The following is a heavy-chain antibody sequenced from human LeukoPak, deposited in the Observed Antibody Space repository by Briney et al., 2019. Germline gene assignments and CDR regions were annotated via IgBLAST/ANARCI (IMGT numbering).Heavy chain of an antibody. CDR3: ASYSGSYYVAFDY. D-gene: IGHD1-26*01. J-gene: IGHJ4*02. V-gene: IGHV1-69*13. Sequence: SVKVSCKASGYTFTGYYMHWVRQAPGQGLEWMGGIIPIFGTANYAQKFQGRVTITADESTSTAYMELSSLRSEDTAVYYCASYSGSYYVAFDYWGQGTLVTVSS. CDR2: IIPIFGTA. CDR1: GYTFTGYY.